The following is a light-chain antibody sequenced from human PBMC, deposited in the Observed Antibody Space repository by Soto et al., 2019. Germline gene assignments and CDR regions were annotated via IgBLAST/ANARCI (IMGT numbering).Light chain of an antibody. CDR3: QQYNSYRA. J-gene: IGKJ1*01. V-gene: IGKV1-5*01. Sequence: DIQMTQSPSTLSGSVGDRVTITCRASQTISSWLAWYQQKPGKAPKLLIYDASSLESGVPSRFSGSGSGTEFTLTISSLQPDDSATYYCQQYNSYRAFGQGTKVDIK. CDR2: DAS. CDR1: QTISSW.